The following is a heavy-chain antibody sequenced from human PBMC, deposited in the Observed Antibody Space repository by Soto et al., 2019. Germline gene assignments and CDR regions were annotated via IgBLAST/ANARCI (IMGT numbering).Heavy chain of an antibody. Sequence: ESLKISCKGSGYSFTSYWISWVRQMPGKGLEWMGRIDPSDSYTNYSPSSQGHVTISADKSISTAYLQWSSLKASDTAMYYCARPGYYDSSGYYYRPDIWGQGTMVTVSS. CDR2: IDPSDSYT. CDR3: ARPGYYDSSGYYYRPDI. D-gene: IGHD3-22*01. V-gene: IGHV5-10-1*01. J-gene: IGHJ3*02. CDR1: GYSFTSYW.